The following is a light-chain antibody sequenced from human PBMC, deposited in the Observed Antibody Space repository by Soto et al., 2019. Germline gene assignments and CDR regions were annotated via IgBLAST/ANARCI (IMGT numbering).Light chain of an antibody. CDR1: STDFVSYNR. V-gene: IGLV2-18*01. Sequence: ALTQPSSVSGSPGQSVTISCTGTSTDFVSYNRVSWYQQPPDTAPKLMIYEASNRPSGVPDRFSGSKSGNTASLTISGLQAADEADYYCSLYTSENTYVFGTGTKV. CDR3: SLYTSENTYV. J-gene: IGLJ1*01. CDR2: EAS.